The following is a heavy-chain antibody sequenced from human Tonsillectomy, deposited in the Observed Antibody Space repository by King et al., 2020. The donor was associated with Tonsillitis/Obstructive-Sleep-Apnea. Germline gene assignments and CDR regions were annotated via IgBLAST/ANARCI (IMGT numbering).Heavy chain of an antibody. D-gene: IGHD1-1*01. CDR2: IYPDDSDT. CDR1: GYSFSGYW. J-gene: IGHJ4*02. V-gene: IGHV5-51*03. Sequence: VQLVQSGAEVKKPGESLKISCKGSGYSFSGYWIGWVRQMPGNGLECMGIIYPDDSDTEYSPSFQGQVSISVDKSINTAYLQWSSLEASDTAMYYCARPVGVAGTGFYFDYWGEGTLAT. CDR3: ARPVGVAGTGFYFDY.